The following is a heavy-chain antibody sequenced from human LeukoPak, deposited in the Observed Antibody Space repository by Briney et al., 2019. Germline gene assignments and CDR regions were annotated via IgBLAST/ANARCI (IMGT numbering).Heavy chain of an antibody. Sequence: GGSLRLSCAASGFTFSNYAISWFRQAPGKGLEWVSLISNSGDSTYYTDSVKGRFTISRDNSKRTLYLQMNSLRVEDTAVYYCAKGRGGNDYWGQGTLVTVSS. CDR1: GFTFSNYA. J-gene: IGHJ4*02. CDR3: AKGRGGNDY. V-gene: IGHV3-23*01. CDR2: ISNSGDST. D-gene: IGHD3-10*01.